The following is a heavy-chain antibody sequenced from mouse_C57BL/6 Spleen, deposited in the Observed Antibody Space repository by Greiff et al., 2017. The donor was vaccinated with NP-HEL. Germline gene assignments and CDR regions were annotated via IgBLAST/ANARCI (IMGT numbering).Heavy chain of an antibody. CDR3: ASEGAQAHYYAMDY. CDR2: INTNNGGT. J-gene: IGHJ4*01. D-gene: IGHD3-2*02. V-gene: IGHV1-22*01. Sequence: VHVKQSGPELVKPGASVKMSCKASGYTFTDYNMHWVKQSHGKSLEWIGYINTNNGGTSSNQKFKGKATLTVNKSSSTAYMELRSLTSEDSAVYYCASEGAQAHYYAMDYWGQGTSVTVSS. CDR1: GYTFTDYN.